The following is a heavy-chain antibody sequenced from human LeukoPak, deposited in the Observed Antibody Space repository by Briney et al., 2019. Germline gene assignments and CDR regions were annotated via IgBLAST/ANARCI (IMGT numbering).Heavy chain of an antibody. Sequence: SETLSLTCTVSGGSISSSSYYWSWIRQPPGKGLEWIGSIYYSGSTYYNPSLKSRVTISVDTSKNQFSLKLSSVTAADTAVYYCARGYYDILTGYSEDVWGKGTTVTVSS. D-gene: IGHD3-9*01. CDR2: IYYSGST. J-gene: IGHJ6*04. CDR1: GGSISSSSYY. V-gene: IGHV4-39*07. CDR3: ARGYYDILTGYSEDV.